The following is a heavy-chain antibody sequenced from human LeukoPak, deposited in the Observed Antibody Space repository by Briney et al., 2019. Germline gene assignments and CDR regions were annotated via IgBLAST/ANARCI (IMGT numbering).Heavy chain of an antibody. Sequence: PGGSLRLSCAASGFTFSSYAMHWVRQAPGKGLEWVAVISYDGSNKYYADSVKGRFTISRDNSKNTLYLQMNSLRAEDTAVYYCAPHSGHDYGGVSGYWGQGTLVTVSS. D-gene: IGHD4-23*01. CDR2: ISYDGSNK. J-gene: IGHJ4*02. CDR3: APHSGHDYGGVSGY. CDR1: GFTFSSYA. V-gene: IGHV3-30*04.